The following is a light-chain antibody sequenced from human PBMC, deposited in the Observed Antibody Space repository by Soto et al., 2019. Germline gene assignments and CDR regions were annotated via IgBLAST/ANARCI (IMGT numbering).Light chain of an antibody. CDR2: GAS. V-gene: IGKV3-15*01. CDR1: QSVNIN. J-gene: IGKJ2*01. Sequence: VMTQSPVTLSVSPGERATLSCRASQSVNINLAWYQQKPGQAPRLLIYGASTRPTDIPVRFSGSGSGTEFTLTIGSLQSEDFAVYYCHQYNYWPGTFGQGTKLDIK. CDR3: HQYNYWPGT.